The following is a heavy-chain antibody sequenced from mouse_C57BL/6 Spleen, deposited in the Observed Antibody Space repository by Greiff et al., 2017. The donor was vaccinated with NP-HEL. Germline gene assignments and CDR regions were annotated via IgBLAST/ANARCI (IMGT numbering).Heavy chain of an antibody. D-gene: IGHD2-5*01. J-gene: IGHJ2*01. CDR1: GFTITDYY. CDR3: AKDYYSNYDYVDY. V-gene: IGHV14-2*01. Sequence: EVQLQQSGAELVKPGASVKLSCTASGFTITDYYMHWVKQRTEQGLEWIGRIDPEDGRTNYDPKFQGKATITVDTSSNTAYLQLSSLTSEDTAVYYCAKDYYSNYDYVDYWGQGTTLTVSS. CDR2: IDPEDGRT.